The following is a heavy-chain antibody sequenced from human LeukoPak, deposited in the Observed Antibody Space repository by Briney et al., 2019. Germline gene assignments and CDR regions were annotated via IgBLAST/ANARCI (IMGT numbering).Heavy chain of an antibody. CDR2: INPSGGST. D-gene: IGHD5-12*01. CDR1: GYTFTSYY. J-gene: IGHJ4*02. Sequence: ASVKVSCKASGYTFTSYYMHWVRQAPGQGLEWMRIINPSGGSTSYAQKFQGRVTFTADESTSTAYMELSSLRPEDTAVYYCARDYNTPGKYDYFPPPGHFDYWGQGTLVTVSS. V-gene: IGHV1-46*01. CDR3: ARDYNTPGKYDYFPPPGHFDY.